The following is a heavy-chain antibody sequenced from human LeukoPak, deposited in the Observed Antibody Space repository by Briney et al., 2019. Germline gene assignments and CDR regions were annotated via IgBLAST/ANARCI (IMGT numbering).Heavy chain of an antibody. D-gene: IGHD2-15*01. CDR1: GGSISSYY. V-gene: IGHV4-59*01. CDR2: IYYSGST. Sequence: SETLSLTCTVSGGSISSYYWSWIRQPPGKGLEWIGYIYYSGSTNYNPSLKSRVTISVDTSKNQFSLKLSSVTAADTAVYYCARKYGGYCSGGSCSYDAFDIWGQGTMVTVSS. CDR3: ARKYGGYCSGGSCSYDAFDI. J-gene: IGHJ3*02.